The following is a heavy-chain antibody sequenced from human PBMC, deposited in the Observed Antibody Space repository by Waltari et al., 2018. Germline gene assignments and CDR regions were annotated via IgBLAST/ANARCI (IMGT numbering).Heavy chain of an antibody. CDR2: INPSGGST. V-gene: IGHV1-46*01. CDR3: ARARSRSDYFDY. Sequence: QVQLVQSGAEVKKPGASVKVSCKASGYTFTSYYMNWVRQAPGQGLEWMGIINPSGGSTNYARNFQGRVTMTRDTSTSTVYMELSSLRSDDTAVYYCARARSRSDYFDYWGQGTLVTVSS. CDR1: GYTFTSYY. J-gene: IGHJ4*02.